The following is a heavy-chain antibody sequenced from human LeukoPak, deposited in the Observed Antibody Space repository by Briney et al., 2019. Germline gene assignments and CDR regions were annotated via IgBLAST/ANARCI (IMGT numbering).Heavy chain of an antibody. D-gene: IGHD2-15*01. V-gene: IGHV4-4*07. J-gene: IGHJ4*02. CDR3: ARDWRYCSGGSCSYYFDY. CDR2: IYTSGST. Sequence: SETLSLTCTVSGVSISSYYWSWIRQPAGKGLEWIGRIYTSGSTNYNPSLNSRVTISVDKSKNHLSLNLSSVTVADMAVYYCARDWRYCSGGSCSYYFDYWGQGAPVTVSS. CDR1: GVSISSYY.